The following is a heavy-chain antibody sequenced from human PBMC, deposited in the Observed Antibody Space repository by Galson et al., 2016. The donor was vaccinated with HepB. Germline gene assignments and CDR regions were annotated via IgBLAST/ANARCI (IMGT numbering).Heavy chain of an antibody. CDR2: IRNKANSYAA. CDR1: GFTFSDST. J-gene: IGHJ4*02. V-gene: IGHV3-73*01. CDR3: TRHLLYGGTSFDY. D-gene: IGHD4-23*01. Sequence: SLRLSCAASGFTFSDSTVHWVRQASGKGLEWVGRIRNKANSYAAAYAASVKGRFTISRDDSKNTAYLQMNSVKTEDTAVYFCTRHLLYGGTSFDYWGQGTLVTVSS.